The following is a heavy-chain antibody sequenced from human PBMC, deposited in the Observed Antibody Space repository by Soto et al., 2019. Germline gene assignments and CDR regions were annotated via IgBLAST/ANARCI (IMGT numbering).Heavy chain of an antibody. Sequence: QVQLVESGGGVVQPGRSLRLSCAASGFTFSSCGMHWVRQAPGKGLEWVAVIWYDGSNKYYADSVKGRFTISRDNSKNTLYLQMNSLRAEDTAVYYCARAGDSGSYCQHWGQGTMVTVSS. J-gene: IGHJ1*01. D-gene: IGHD1-26*01. V-gene: IGHV3-33*01. CDR1: GFTFSSCG. CDR3: ARAGDSGSYCQH. CDR2: IWYDGSNK.